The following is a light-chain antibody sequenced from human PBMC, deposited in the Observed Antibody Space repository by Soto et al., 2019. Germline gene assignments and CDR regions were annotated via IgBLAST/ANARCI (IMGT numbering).Light chain of an antibody. CDR2: GAS. Sequence: EIVMTQSPATLSVSPGERATLSCRASQSVSSNLAWYQQKPGQAPRLLLYGASTRATGIPARFSGSGSGTEFTLPCSSMQSEDFEVDHCQQYNEWPLTFGQGTKV. CDR3: QQYNEWPLT. V-gene: IGKV3-15*01. CDR1: QSVSSN. J-gene: IGKJ1*01.